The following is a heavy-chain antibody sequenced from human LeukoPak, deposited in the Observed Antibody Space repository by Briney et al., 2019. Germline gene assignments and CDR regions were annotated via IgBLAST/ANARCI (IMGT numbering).Heavy chain of an antibody. CDR3: ARHLHSSSWSENAFNI. D-gene: IGHD6-13*01. J-gene: IGHJ3*02. CDR1: GYSFTNYW. V-gene: IGHV5-51*01. Sequence: GESLQISCQVSGYSFTNYWIGWVRQMPGKGLEWMGIIYPGDSDTRYSPSFQGQVTISADKSISTAYVQWSSLKASDTAMYYCARHLHSSSWSENAFNIWGQGTKVTVSS. CDR2: IYPGDSDT.